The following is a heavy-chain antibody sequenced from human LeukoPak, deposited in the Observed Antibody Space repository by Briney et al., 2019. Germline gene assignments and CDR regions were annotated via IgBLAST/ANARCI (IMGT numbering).Heavy chain of an antibody. Sequence: NPSETLSLTCTVSGGSISSSTYYWGWIRQPPGKGLEWIGSIYYSGSTYYNPSLKSRVTISVATSKNQFSLKLSSVTAADTAVYYCARGPRWLQDYFNYWGQGTLVTVSS. CDR2: IYYSGST. V-gene: IGHV4-39*07. D-gene: IGHD5-24*01. CDR3: ARGPRWLQDYFNY. CDR1: GGSISSSTYY. J-gene: IGHJ4*02.